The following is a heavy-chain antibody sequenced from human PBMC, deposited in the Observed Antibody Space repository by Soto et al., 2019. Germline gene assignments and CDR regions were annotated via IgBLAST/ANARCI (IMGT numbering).Heavy chain of an antibody. J-gene: IGHJ4*02. CDR2: ISAYNGNT. CDR1: GYTFTSYY. V-gene: IGHV1-18*01. CDR3: AREGPPVLD. Sequence: QVQLVQSGAEVKKPGASVKVSCKASGYTFTSYYISWVRQAPGQGLEWMGWISAYNGNTNYAQKLQGRVTMTTDTPPSTAYMERWNMRSDDTVVYICAREGPPVLDWGQGTLVTVSS.